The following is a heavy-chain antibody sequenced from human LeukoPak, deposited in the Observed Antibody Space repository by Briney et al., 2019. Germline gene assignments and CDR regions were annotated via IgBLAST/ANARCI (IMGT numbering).Heavy chain of an antibody. D-gene: IGHD3-16*01. V-gene: IGHV4-61*02. CDR1: GDSITSGSYY. CDR3: AWGGSADAFDI. CDR2: IYTSGST. Sequence: SETLSLTCSVSGDSITSGSYYWSWIRQPAGKGLEWIGRIYTSGSTNYNPSLKSRVTISVDTSKNQFSLKLSSVTAADMAVYYCAWGGSADAFDIWGQGTMVTVSS. J-gene: IGHJ3*02.